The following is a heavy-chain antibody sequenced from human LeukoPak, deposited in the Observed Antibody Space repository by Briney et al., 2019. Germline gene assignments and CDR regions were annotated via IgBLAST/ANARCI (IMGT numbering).Heavy chain of an antibody. Sequence: ASVKVSFKASGYTFTSYGINWVRQAPGQGLEWMGWISAYNGNTKYAQKFQGTVTMTTDTSTTTACMELRSLRYDDTAVYYCARGNGETVSTSLNWFDPWGQGTRVTVSS. CDR2: ISAYNGNT. J-gene: IGHJ5*02. V-gene: IGHV1-18*01. CDR3: ARGNGETVSTSLNWFDP. D-gene: IGHD5/OR15-5a*01. CDR1: GYTFTSYG.